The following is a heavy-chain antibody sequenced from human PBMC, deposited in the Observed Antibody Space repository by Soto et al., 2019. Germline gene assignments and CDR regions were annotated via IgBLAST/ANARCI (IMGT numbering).Heavy chain of an antibody. CDR1: GFTFSSYG. CDR2: IWYDGSNK. D-gene: IGHD2-2*01. J-gene: IGHJ3*02. Sequence: GGSLRLSCAASGFTFSSYGMHWVRQAPGKGLEWVAVIWYDGSNKYYADSVKGRFTISRDNSKNTLYLQMNSLRAEDTAVYYCARDFEVPAAGDAFDIWGQGTMVTVSS. V-gene: IGHV3-33*01. CDR3: ARDFEVPAAGDAFDI.